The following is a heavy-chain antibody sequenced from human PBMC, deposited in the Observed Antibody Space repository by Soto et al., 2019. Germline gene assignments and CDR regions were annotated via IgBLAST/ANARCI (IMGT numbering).Heavy chain of an antibody. CDR2: INGGDT. V-gene: IGHV3-23*01. Sequence: HPGGSLRLSCAASGFTFSTYAMSWVRQAPGKGLEWVSAINGGDTHYADSVRGRFTISRDNSKNTLFLHMTGLRAEDTALYFCARETTFGGLLTLDYWGQGTLVTVSS. CDR1: GFTFSTYA. J-gene: IGHJ4*02. CDR3: ARETTFGGLLTLDY. D-gene: IGHD3-10*01.